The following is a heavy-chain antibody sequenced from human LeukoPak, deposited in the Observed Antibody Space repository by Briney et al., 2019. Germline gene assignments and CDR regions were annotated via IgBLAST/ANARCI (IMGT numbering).Heavy chain of an antibody. CDR2: IYYSGST. V-gene: IGHV4-39*01. Sequence: SETLSLTCTVSGGSISSSSYYWGWIRQPPGKGLEWIGSIYYSGSTYYNPSLKSRVTISVDTSKNQFSLKLSSVTAADTAVYYCATLRFLEWVWGQGTLVTVSS. D-gene: IGHD3-3*01. CDR1: GGSISSSSYY. CDR3: ATLRFLEWV. J-gene: IGHJ4*02.